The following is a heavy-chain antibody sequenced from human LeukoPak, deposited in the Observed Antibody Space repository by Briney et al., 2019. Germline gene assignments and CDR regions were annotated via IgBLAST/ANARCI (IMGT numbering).Heavy chain of an antibody. Sequence: GGSLRLSCAASGFTFSSYAMSWVRQAPGKGLEWVSAISGSGGSTYYADSVKGRFTISRDNAKNSLYLQMNSLRAEDTAVYYCASLTLTTLGLPDIAAAGTGLNWFDPWGQGTLVTVSS. CDR1: GFTFSSYA. J-gene: IGHJ5*02. D-gene: IGHD6-13*01. V-gene: IGHV3-23*01. CDR2: ISGSGGST. CDR3: ASLTLTTLGLPDIAAAGTGLNWFDP.